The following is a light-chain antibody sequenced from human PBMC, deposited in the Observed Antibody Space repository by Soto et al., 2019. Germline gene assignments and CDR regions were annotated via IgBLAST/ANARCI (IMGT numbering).Light chain of an antibody. V-gene: IGKV3-11*01. CDR2: DAS. Sequence: EIFLTQSPDTLSLSPGERATLTCRASQSVTNYIAWYHQRPGQPPRLLIYDASNSPTGVQSRFSGTRSKTDLTLTISDVEPADSGLYHYKQRLNRPPGFGQWTKVEIK. J-gene: IGKJ1*01. CDR3: KQRLNRPPG. CDR1: QSVTNY.